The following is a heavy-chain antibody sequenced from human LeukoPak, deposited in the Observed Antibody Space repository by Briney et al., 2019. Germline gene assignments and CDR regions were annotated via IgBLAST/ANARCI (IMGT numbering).Heavy chain of an antibody. Sequence: GESLKISCKGSGYSFSSYWIGWVRKMPGKGLEWMGIIYPGDSDTRYSPSFQDQVTISADKSISTAYLQWSSLKASDTAMYYCARQVVTADGYYYGMDVWGQGTTVTVSS. D-gene: IGHD2-21*02. J-gene: IGHJ6*02. V-gene: IGHV5-51*01. CDR2: IYPGDSDT. CDR3: ARQVVTADGYYYGMDV. CDR1: GYSFSSYW.